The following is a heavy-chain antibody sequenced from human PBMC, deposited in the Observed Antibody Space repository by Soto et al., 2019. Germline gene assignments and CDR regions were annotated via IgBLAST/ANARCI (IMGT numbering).Heavy chain of an antibody. CDR1: GFTFSSYA. CDR2: ISGSGGST. CDR3: AKSFDVGVAHWFDP. D-gene: IGHD3-3*01. V-gene: IGHV3-23*01. Sequence: GGSLRLSCAASGFTFSSYAMSWVRQAPGKGLEWVSAISGSGGSTYYADSVKGRFTISRDNSKNTLYLQMNSLRAGDTAVYYYAKSFDVGVAHWFDPWGQGTLVTVSS. J-gene: IGHJ5*02.